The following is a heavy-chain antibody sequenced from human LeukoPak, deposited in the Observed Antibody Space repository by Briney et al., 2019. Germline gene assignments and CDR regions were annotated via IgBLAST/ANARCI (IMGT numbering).Heavy chain of an antibody. J-gene: IGHJ6*02. V-gene: IGHV4-31*03. D-gene: IGHD3-22*01. CDR3: ARDLRLRSYYDSSGYYYESSDYYYYYGMDV. CDR2: IYYSGST. Sequence: SETLSLTCTVSGGSISSGGYYWRWIRQHPGKGLEWIGYIYYSGSTYYYPSLKCRFTISVDPSKNQFSLKLSSVTAADTAVYYCARDLRLRSYYDSSGYYYESSDYYYYYGMDVWGQGTTVTVSS. CDR1: GGSISSGGYY.